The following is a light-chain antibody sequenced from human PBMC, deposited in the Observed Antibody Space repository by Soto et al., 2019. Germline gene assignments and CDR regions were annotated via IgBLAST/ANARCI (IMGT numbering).Light chain of an antibody. J-gene: IGKJ2*01. CDR2: GAS. Sequence: EILMTQSPATLSVSPGERATLSCRASQSVSHNLAWYQQKPGQAPRLLFYGASTRATGIPARFSGSWSGTDFTLTISSLQSEDFAFYYCQQSNNWPYTFGQGTKLEIK. CDR3: QQSNNWPYT. V-gene: IGKV3-15*01. CDR1: QSVSHN.